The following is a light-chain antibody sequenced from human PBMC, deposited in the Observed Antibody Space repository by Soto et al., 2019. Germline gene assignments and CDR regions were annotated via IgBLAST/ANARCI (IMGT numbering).Light chain of an antibody. Sequence: DVQMTQSPSTLSASVGDRVTITCRASQSVNSRLAWYQQKPGKAPQLLISDASTLESGVPSRFSGSGSGTEFTLTISSLQPDDFATYYCQQYSIYWTFGQGTKVDIK. CDR3: QQYSIYWT. J-gene: IGKJ1*01. CDR1: QSVNSR. V-gene: IGKV1-5*01. CDR2: DAS.